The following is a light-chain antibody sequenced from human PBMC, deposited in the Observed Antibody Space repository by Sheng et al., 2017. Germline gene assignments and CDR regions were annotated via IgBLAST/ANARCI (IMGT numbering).Light chain of an antibody. V-gene: IGKV3-20*01. J-gene: IGKJ4*01. Sequence: EIVLTQSPGNLSLSPGEGATLSCRASQIVSHNYLAWHQQRPGQAPRLLIYGASSRATGIPDRFSGSGSGTEFTLTISRLEPEDFAVYYCQQYGRSLTFGGGTKVEIK. CDR1: QIVSHNY. CDR2: GAS. CDR3: QQYGRSLT.